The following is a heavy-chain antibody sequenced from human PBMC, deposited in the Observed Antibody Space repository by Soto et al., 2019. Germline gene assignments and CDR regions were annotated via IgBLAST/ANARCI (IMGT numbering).Heavy chain of an antibody. J-gene: IGHJ4*02. V-gene: IGHV1-3*01. CDR2: INAGNGDT. CDR1: GYTFTSYA. CDR3: ARWEYITSGFES. D-gene: IGHD6-6*01. Sequence: QVQLVQSGAEVKKPGASVKLSCKASGYTFTSYAMHWVRQAPGQSLEWMGWINAGNGDTKYSQNFQGRVTITRDTSASSGDMELSSRRSEDTAVYYCARWEYITSGFESWGQGTLVTVSS.